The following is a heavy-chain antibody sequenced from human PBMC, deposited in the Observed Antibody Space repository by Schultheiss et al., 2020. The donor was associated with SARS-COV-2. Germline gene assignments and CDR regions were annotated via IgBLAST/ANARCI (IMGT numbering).Heavy chain of an antibody. D-gene: IGHD6-13*01. J-gene: IGHJ4*02. CDR1: GFTFSSYW. Sequence: GGSLRLSCAASGFTFSSYWMHWVRQAPGKGLVWVSRINSDGSSTSYADSVKGRFTISRDNAKNTLYLQMNSLRAEDTAVYYCARGSSSWYVEDWGQGTLVTVSS. V-gene: IGHV3-74*01. CDR2: INSDGSST. CDR3: ARGSSSWYVED.